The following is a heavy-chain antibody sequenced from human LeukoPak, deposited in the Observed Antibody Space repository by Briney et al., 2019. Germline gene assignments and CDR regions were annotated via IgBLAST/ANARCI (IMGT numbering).Heavy chain of an antibody. CDR2: ISHDGSNK. J-gene: IGHJ4*02. CDR1: GFTFTHYA. CDR3: ARGRSLEYCIDSNCYAHAGV. D-gene: IGHD2/OR15-2a*01. V-gene: IGHV3-30*04. Sequence: GGSLRLSCAASGFTFTHYAMHWVRQAPGKGLEWVTVISHDGSNKYNADSVKGRFTISRDNSKNTLYLQMNSLAPEDTAVYYCARGRSLEYCIDSNCYAHAGVWGQGTLVTVSS.